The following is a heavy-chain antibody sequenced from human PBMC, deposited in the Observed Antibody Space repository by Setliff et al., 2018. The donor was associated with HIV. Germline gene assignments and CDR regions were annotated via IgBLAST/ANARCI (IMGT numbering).Heavy chain of an antibody. CDR3: VRGSGHYYFDN. J-gene: IGHJ4*02. Sequence: PGGSLRLSCAASGFTFSSYWMHWVRQAPGKGLVWVFGMNTDGSSTRYADSVKGRFTISRDNAKNMLYLQMNSLSADDTAVYYCVRGSGHYYFDNWGQGALVTVSS. CDR1: GFTFSSYW. V-gene: IGHV3-74*01. D-gene: IGHD3-22*01. CDR2: MNTDGSST.